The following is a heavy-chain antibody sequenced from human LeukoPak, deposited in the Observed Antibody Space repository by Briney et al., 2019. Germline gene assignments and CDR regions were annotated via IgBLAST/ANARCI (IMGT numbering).Heavy chain of an antibody. CDR3: ARRDCSSTSCYSYYFDY. D-gene: IGHD2-2*01. Sequence: GASVKVSCKDSGYTFTGYYMHWVRQAPGQGLEWMGWINPNSGGTNYAQKFQGRVTMTRDTSISTAYMELSRLRSDDTAVYYCARRDCSSTSCYSYYFDYWGQGTLVTVSS. CDR1: GYTFTGYY. J-gene: IGHJ4*02. V-gene: IGHV1-2*02. CDR2: INPNSGGT.